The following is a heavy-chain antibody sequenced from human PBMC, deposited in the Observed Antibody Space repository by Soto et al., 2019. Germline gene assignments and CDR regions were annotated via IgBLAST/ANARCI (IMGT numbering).Heavy chain of an antibody. D-gene: IGHD6-6*01. Sequence: GESLKISCKGSGYSFTSYWISWVRQMPGKGLEWMERIDPSDSYTNYSPSFQGHVTISADKSISTAYLQWSSLKASDTAIYYCASLSYSSSSGYYYYGMDVWGQGTTVTVSS. CDR3: ASLSYSSSSGYYYYGMDV. V-gene: IGHV5-10-1*01. CDR2: IDPSDSYT. CDR1: GYSFTSYW. J-gene: IGHJ6*02.